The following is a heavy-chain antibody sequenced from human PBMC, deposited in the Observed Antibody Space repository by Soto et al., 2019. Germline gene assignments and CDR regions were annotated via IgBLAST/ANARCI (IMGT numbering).Heavy chain of an antibody. D-gene: IGHD5-12*01. CDR2: MNPNSGNT. Sequence: ASVKVSCKASGYTFTSYDINWVRQATGKGLEWMGWMNPNSGNTGYAQKFQGRVTMTRNTSISTAYMELSSLRSEDTAVYYCARSLEWLSAFDIWGQGTMVTVSS. CDR1: GYTFTSYD. V-gene: IGHV1-8*01. J-gene: IGHJ3*02. CDR3: ARSLEWLSAFDI.